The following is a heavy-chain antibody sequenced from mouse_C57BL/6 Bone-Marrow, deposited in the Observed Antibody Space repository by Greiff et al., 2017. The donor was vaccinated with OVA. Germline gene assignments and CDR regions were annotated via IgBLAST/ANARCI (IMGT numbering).Heavy chain of an antibody. V-gene: IGHV1-9*01. Sequence: QVQLQQSGAELMKPGASVKLSCKATGYTFTGYWLEWVKQRPGHGLEWIGEILPGSGSTNYTEKFKGKATFTADTSSNTAYMQLSSLTTEDSAIYYCARGGNYGGQGTLVTVSA. D-gene: IGHD2-1*01. CDR3: ARGGNY. J-gene: IGHJ3*01. CDR1: GYTFTGYW. CDR2: ILPGSGST.